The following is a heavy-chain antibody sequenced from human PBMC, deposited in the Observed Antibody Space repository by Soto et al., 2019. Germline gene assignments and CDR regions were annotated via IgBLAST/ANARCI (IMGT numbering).Heavy chain of an antibody. Sequence: GGSLRLSCAASGFTFSNYWMNWVRQAPGKGLEWVANINEDGSEKYYVDSAKGRFTISKDNAKNSLYLQMSSLRDEDTAVYYCARGLYYYDSSGYWGYWGQGTLVTVSS. V-gene: IGHV3-7*01. CDR2: INEDGSEK. CDR1: GFTFSNYW. D-gene: IGHD3-22*01. CDR3: ARGLYYYDSSGYWGY. J-gene: IGHJ4*02.